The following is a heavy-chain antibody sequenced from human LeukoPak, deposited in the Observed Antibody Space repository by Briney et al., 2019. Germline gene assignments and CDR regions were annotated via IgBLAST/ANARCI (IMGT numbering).Heavy chain of an antibody. V-gene: IGHV3-48*04. CDR2: IGSTGSSK. J-gene: IGHJ4*02. Sequence: PGGSLRLSCAASGFTFSSYSMNWVRQAPGKGLEWVSYIGSTGSSKYYADSVKGRFTISRDNAKNSLHLQMNSLRAEDTAVYYCARDSPYLDYWGQGALVTVSS. CDR3: ARDSPYLDY. CDR1: GFTFSSYS.